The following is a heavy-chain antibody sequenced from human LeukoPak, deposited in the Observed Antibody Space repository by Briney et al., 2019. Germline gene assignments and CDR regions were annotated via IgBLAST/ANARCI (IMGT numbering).Heavy chain of an antibody. CDR1: GFTFSSYS. CDR3: ARFLLRYPFDY. J-gene: IGHJ4*02. V-gene: IGHV3-48*04. CDR2: ISSSSSTI. Sequence: GGSLSLSCAASGFTFSSYSMSWVRQAPGKGLEWVSYISSSSSTIYYADPVKGRFTISRDNAKNSLYLQMNSLSAEDTAVYYCARFLLRYPFDYWGQGTLVTVSS. D-gene: IGHD2-2*02.